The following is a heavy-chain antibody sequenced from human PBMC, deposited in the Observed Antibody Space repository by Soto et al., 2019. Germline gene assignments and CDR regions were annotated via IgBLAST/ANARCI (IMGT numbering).Heavy chain of an antibody. CDR1: GFTFRTYA. CDR2: ISYDGSNT. CDR3: ARDSETNGYSYDYFDY. Sequence: QVQLVESGGGVVQPGRSLKLSCAGSGFTFRTYAMHWVRQAPGKGLEWVAVISYDGSNTYYADSVKGRFTISRDSSKNTLYLQMNSLRTEDSAVYYCARDSETNGYSYDYFDYWGQGTLVTVSS. V-gene: IGHV3-30*04. J-gene: IGHJ4*02. D-gene: IGHD5-18*01.